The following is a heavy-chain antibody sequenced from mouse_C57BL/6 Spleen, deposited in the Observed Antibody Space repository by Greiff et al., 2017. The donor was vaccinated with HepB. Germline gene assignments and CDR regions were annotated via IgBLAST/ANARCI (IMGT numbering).Heavy chain of an antibody. D-gene: IGHD2-5*01. CDR1: GYTFTDYY. Sequence: VQLQQSGPELVKPGASVKISCKASGYTFTDYYMNWVKQSHGKSLEWIGDINPNNGGTSYNQKFKGKATLTVDKSSSTAYMELRSLTSEDSAVYYCAMSNYAWCAYWGQGTLVTVSA. V-gene: IGHV1-26*01. CDR2: INPNNGGT. CDR3: AMSNYAWCAY. J-gene: IGHJ3*01.